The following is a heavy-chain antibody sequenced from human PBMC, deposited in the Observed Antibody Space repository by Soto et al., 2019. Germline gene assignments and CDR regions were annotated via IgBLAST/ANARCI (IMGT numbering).Heavy chain of an antibody. CDR3: ARHLLRTTGYFDY. J-gene: IGHJ4*02. CDR1: GGSISSYY. D-gene: IGHD2-15*01. V-gene: IGHV4-59*01. Sequence: SETLSLTCTVSGGSISSYYWSWIRQPPGKGLEWIGYIYYSGSTNYNPSLKSRVTISVDTSKNQFSLKLSSVTAADTAVYYCARHLLRTTGYFDYWGQGTLVTVSS. CDR2: IYYSGST.